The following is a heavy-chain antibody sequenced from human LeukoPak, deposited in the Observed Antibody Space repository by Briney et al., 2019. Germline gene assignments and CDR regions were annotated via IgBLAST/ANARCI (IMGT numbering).Heavy chain of an antibody. CDR3: ARGGERAAAATDFDY. Sequence: GGSLRLSCAASGFTFSSYSMNWVRQAPGKGLEWVSYISSSSSTIYYADSVKGRFTISRDNAQNSLYLQMNSLRAEDTAVYYCARGGERAAAATDFDYWGQGTLVTVSS. D-gene: IGHD6-13*01. V-gene: IGHV3-48*04. CDR2: ISSSSSTI. J-gene: IGHJ4*02. CDR1: GFTFSSYS.